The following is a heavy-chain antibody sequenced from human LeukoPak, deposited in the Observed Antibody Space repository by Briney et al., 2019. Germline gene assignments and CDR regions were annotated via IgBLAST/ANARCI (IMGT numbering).Heavy chain of an antibody. Sequence: PGGSLRLSCAASGFAFSSYGMHLVRQAPGKGLEWVAFIRYDGSNKYYADSVKGRFTISRDNSKNTLYLQMNSLRAEDTAVYYCAKADRGYFDCWGQGTLVTVSS. J-gene: IGHJ4*02. CDR2: IRYDGSNK. CDR3: AKADRGYFDC. D-gene: IGHD3-22*01. CDR1: GFAFSSYG. V-gene: IGHV3-30*02.